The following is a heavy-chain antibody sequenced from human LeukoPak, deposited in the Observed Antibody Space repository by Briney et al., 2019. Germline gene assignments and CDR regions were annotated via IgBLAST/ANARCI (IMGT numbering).Heavy chain of an antibody. CDR3: AKTSSNYDFWSGLDY. J-gene: IGHJ4*02. CDR1: GFIFSTYG. Sequence: GGSLRLSCAASGFIFSTYGMHWGRQAPGRGLEWVAFIRYDGSNKYYADAVKGRFTISRDNSKNTLYVQMNSLRAEDTAMYYCAKTSSNYDFWSGLDYWGQGTLVTVSS. D-gene: IGHD3-3*01. V-gene: IGHV3-30*02. CDR2: IRYDGSNK.